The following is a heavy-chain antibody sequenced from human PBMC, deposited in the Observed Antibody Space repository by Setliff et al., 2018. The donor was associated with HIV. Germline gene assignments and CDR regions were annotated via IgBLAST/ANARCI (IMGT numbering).Heavy chain of an antibody. J-gene: IGHJ4*02. CDR3: AKDPRAAVATICDY. CDR1: GFTFSDYY. V-gene: IGHV3-11*01. D-gene: IGHD5-12*01. CDR2: ISSSSSTI. Sequence: GGSLRLSCAASGFTFSDYYMSWIRQAPGKGLEWVSYISSSSSTIFYADYVKGRFTISRDNSKNTLYLQMNSLRAEDTAVYYCAKDPRAAVATICDYWGQGTLVTVSS.